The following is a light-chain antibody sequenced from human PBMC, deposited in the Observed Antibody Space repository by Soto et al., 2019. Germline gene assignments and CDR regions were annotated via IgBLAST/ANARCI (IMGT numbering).Light chain of an antibody. Sequence: DIQMTHSPSTLSASVGDRVIITCRSSQSISSWLAWYQQKPGKAPKLLIYDASSLESGVPSRFSGSGSGTEFTLTISSLQPDDFATYYCQQYNSYPWTFGQGTKV. CDR3: QQYNSYPWT. CDR1: QSISSW. CDR2: DAS. J-gene: IGKJ1*01. V-gene: IGKV1-5*01.